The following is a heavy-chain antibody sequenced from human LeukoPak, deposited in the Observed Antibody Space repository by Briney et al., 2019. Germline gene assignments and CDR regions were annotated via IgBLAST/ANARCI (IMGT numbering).Heavy chain of an antibody. J-gene: IGHJ3*02. CDR3: ARLSYSTGWWAFDI. CDR2: ISYSGST. Sequence: TSETLSLTCPVSGGSIRTNNYYWGWIRQPPGKGLEWLGRISYSGSTYNNPSLKSRVTISVDTSKNQFSLNLRSVTAADTAVYYCARLSYSTGWWAFDIWGQGTMVTVSS. CDR1: GGSIRTNNYY. V-gene: IGHV4-39*01. D-gene: IGHD6-19*01.